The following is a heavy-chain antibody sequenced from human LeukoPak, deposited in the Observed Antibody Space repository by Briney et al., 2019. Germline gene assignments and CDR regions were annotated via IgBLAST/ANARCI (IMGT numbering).Heavy chain of an antibody. J-gene: IGHJ3*02. CDR3: AREREMAAIGDAFDI. CDR1: GYTFTGYD. Sequence: SVKVSCKASGYTFTGYDMHWVRQAPGQGLEWMGWINPNSGGTNYAQKFQGRVTMTRDTSISRAYMEVSRLRSDDTAVYYCAREREMAAIGDAFDIWGQGTMVTVSS. D-gene: IGHD5-24*01. V-gene: IGHV1-2*02. CDR2: INPNSGGT.